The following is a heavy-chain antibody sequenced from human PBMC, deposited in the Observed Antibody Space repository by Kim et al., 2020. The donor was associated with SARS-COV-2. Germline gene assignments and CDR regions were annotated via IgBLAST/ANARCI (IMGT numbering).Heavy chain of an antibody. D-gene: IGHD2-2*02. J-gene: IGHJ4*02. Sequence: GRFTISRDNSNNTLYLQMNSLRAEETAVYYCAKVTSGQDIVVVPAAIGYWGQGTLVTVSS. CDR3: AKVTSGQDIVVVPAAIGY. V-gene: IGHV3-23*01.